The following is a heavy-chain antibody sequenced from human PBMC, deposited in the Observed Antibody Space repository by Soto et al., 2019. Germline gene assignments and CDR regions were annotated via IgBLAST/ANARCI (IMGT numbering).Heavy chain of an antibody. CDR3: ARDGTYSSGLDY. J-gene: IGHJ4*02. CDR1: GFTFSSYW. Sequence: EVQLVESGGGLVQPGGSLRISCAASGFTFSSYWMNWVRQAPGKGLEWVASIRQDGGERYYVDSVKGRFTITRDNAKNSLYLQLNSLRADDTAVYYCARDGTYSSGLDYWGQGTLVTVSS. D-gene: IGHD6-19*01. CDR2: IRQDGGER. V-gene: IGHV3-7*01.